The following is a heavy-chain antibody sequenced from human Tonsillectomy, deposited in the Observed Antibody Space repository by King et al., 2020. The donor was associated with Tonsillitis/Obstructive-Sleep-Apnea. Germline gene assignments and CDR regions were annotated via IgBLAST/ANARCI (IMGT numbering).Heavy chain of an antibody. J-gene: IGHJ6*03. CDR3: ASGKAAATVSYYYFYMDV. CDR2: INHSGST. Sequence: VQLQQWGAGLLKPSETLSLTCAVYGGSFSGYYWSWIRQPPGKGLEWIGEINHSGSTNYNPSLKSRVTISVDTSKNQFSLKLSSVTAADTAVYYCASGKAAATVSYYYFYMDVWAQGTTVTVSS. V-gene: IGHV4-34*01. CDR1: GGSFSGYY. D-gene: IGHD6-13*01.